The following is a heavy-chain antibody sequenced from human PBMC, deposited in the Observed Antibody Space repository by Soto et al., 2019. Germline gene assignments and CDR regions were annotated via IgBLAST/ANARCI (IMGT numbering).Heavy chain of an antibody. D-gene: IGHD6-13*01. CDR1: GYTFTSYY. CDR3: ARLSIAAAGTGYFDY. J-gene: IGHJ4*02. CDR2: INPSGGST. Sequence: RASVKVSCKASGYTFTSYYMHWVRQAPGQGLEWMGIINPSGGSTSYAQKFQGRVTMTRDTSTSTVYMELSSLRSEDTAVYYCARLSIAAAGTGYFDYWGQGTLVTVSS. V-gene: IGHV1-46*01.